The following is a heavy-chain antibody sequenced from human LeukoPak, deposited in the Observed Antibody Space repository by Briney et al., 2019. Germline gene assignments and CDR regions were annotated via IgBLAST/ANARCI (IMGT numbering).Heavy chain of an antibody. CDR2: IRSKAYGGTP. CDR1: GFSFGDYA. Sequence: GGSLRLSCTASGFSFGDYAMSWVRQAPGKGLEWVGFIRSKAYGGTPEYAASVEGRFTISRDDSKSIAYLQMNSLKTEDTAVYYRTRARGYSYGYIDYWGQGTLVTVSS. D-gene: IGHD5-18*01. CDR3: TRARGYSYGYIDY. V-gene: IGHV3-49*04. J-gene: IGHJ4*02.